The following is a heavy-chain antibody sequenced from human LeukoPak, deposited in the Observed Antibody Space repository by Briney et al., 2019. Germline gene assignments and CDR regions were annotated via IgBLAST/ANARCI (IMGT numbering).Heavy chain of an antibody. V-gene: IGHV4-30-4*08. CDR1: GGSISSGDYY. J-gene: IGHJ4*02. CDR3: ARGSNYYDSSGYYIPDFDY. Sequence: SQTLSLTCTIPGGSISSGDYYWSWIRQPPGKGLEWIGYIYYSGSTYYNPSLKSRVTISVDTSKNQFSLKLSSVTAADTAVYYCARGSNYYDSSGYYIPDFDYWGQGTLVTVSS. D-gene: IGHD3-22*01. CDR2: IYYSGST.